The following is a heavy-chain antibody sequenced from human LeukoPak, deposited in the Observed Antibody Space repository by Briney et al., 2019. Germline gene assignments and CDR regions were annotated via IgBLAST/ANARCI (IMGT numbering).Heavy chain of an antibody. D-gene: IGHD3-22*01. Sequence: ASVKVSCKASGYTFTGYYTHWVRQAPGQGLEWMGRINPNSGGTNYAQKFQGRVTMTRDTSTSTVYMELSSLRSEDTAVYYCAREAGLDGGYYYFDYWGQGTLVTVSS. CDR1: GYTFTGYY. CDR3: AREAGLDGGYYYFDY. J-gene: IGHJ4*02. V-gene: IGHV1-2*06. CDR2: INPNSGGT.